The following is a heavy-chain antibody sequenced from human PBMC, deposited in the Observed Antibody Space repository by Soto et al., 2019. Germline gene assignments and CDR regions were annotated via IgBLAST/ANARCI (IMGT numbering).Heavy chain of an antibody. Sequence: PGGSLRLSCAASGFTFSSYEMNWVRQAPGKGLEWVSYISSSGSTIYYADSVKGRFTISRDNAKNSLYLQMNSLRAEDTAVYYCATRTEYSSSSPYYYYGMDVWGQGTTVTVSS. CDR2: ISSSGSTI. J-gene: IGHJ6*02. CDR3: ATRTEYSSSSPYYYYGMDV. D-gene: IGHD6-6*01. V-gene: IGHV3-48*03. CDR1: GFTFSSYE.